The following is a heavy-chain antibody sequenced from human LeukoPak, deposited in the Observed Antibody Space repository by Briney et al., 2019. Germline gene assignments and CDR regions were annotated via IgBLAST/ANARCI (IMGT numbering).Heavy chain of an antibody. Sequence: GASVKVSCKASGCTFTSYDINWVRQATGQGLEWVGWMNPNSGNTGYAQKFQGRVTMTRNTSISTAYMELSSLRSEDTAVYYCARDLTIAVAGDFDYWGQGTLVTVSS. J-gene: IGHJ4*02. D-gene: IGHD6-19*01. CDR2: MNPNSGNT. V-gene: IGHV1-8*01. CDR3: ARDLTIAVAGDFDY. CDR1: GCTFTSYD.